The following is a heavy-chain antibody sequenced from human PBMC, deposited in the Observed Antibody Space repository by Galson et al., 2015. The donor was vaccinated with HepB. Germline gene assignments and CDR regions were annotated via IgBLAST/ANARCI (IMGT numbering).Heavy chain of an antibody. Sequence: SLRLSCAASGFTFSSYGMHWVRQAPGKGLEWVAVIWYDGSNKYYADSVKGRFTISRGNSKNTLYLQMNSLRAADTAVYYCARGRGYSYGSPDYWGQGTLVTVSS. D-gene: IGHD5-18*01. CDR2: IWYDGSNK. CDR3: ARGRGYSYGSPDY. J-gene: IGHJ4*02. V-gene: IGHV3-33*01. CDR1: GFTFSSYG.